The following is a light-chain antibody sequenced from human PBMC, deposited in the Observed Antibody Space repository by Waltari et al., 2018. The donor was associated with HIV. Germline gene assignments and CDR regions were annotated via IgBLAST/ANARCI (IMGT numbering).Light chain of an antibody. V-gene: IGKV2-30*01. J-gene: IGKJ1*01. Sequence: DVVVTQSPLSLPVTLGQPASISCRSSQSLVSSDGNTYLNWFQQRPGQSPRRLIYKVSNRDSGVPDRFSGSGSGTDFTLKISRVEAEDVGVYYCRQDTDWPWTFGQGTKVEIK. CDR1: QSLVSSDGNTY. CDR3: RQDTDWPWT. CDR2: KVS.